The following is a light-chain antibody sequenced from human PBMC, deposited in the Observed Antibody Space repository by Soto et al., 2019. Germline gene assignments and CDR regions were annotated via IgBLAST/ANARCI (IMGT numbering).Light chain of an antibody. CDR3: SSYGGYNNVV. V-gene: IGLV2-8*01. CDR1: SSDVGAYNY. Sequence: QSVLTQPASVSGSPGQSITISCTGTSSDVGAYNYVSWFQQHPGKAPKLIIHEVNQRPSGVPDRFSGSKSGNTASLTVSGLQAEDEGTYYCSSYGGYNNVVFGTGTKVTVL. CDR2: EVN. J-gene: IGLJ1*01.